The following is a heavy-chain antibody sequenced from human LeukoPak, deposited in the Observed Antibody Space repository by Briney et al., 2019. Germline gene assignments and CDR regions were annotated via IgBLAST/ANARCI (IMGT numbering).Heavy chain of an antibody. CDR1: GYTFTSYA. CDR3: ARDGYSSSWYLARRWFDP. V-gene: IGHV7-4-1*02. Sequence: ASVKVSCEASGYTFTSYAMNWVRQAPGQGLEWMGWINTNTGNPTYAQGFTGRFVFSLDTSVSTAYLQISSLKAEDTAVYYCARDGYSSSWYLARRWFDPWGQGTLVTVSS. J-gene: IGHJ5*02. D-gene: IGHD6-13*01. CDR2: INTNTGNP.